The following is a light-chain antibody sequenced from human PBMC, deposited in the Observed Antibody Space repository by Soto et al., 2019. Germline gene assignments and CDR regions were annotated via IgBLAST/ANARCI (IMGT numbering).Light chain of an antibody. CDR2: EVS. CDR1: SSDVGGLNY. J-gene: IGLJ3*02. CDR3: SSFTISSTWV. Sequence: QSALTQPASVSGSPGQSITISCTGTSSDVGGLNYVSWYQHHPGNAPKLIIYEVSNRPSGVSDRFSASKSDNTASLTISGLQTEDEDHYYCSSFTISSTWVFGGGTKLTVL. V-gene: IGLV2-14*01.